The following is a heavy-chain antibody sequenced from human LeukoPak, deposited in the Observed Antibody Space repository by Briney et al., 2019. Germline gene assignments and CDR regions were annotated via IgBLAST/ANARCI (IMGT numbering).Heavy chain of an antibody. Sequence: GGSLRLSCAASGFTFSSYGMHWVRQAPGKGLEWVAVIWYGGSNKYYADSVKGRFTISRDNSKNTLYLQMNSLRAEDTAVYYCARRSGYYWDAFDIWGQGTMVTVSS. D-gene: IGHD3-22*01. V-gene: IGHV3-33*08. CDR3: ARRSGYYWDAFDI. CDR2: IWYGGSNK. CDR1: GFTFSSYG. J-gene: IGHJ3*02.